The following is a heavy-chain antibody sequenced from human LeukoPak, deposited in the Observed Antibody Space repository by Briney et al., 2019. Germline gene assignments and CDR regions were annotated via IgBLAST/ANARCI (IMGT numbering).Heavy chain of an antibody. Sequence: GGSLRLSCTASGFTFSSYAMSWVRQAPGKGLEWVSAISGSGGSTYYADSVKGRFTISRDNSKNTLYLQMNSLRAEDTAVYYCAKTMGGYYDSSGGYYWGQGTLVTVSS. CDR3: AKTMGGYYDSSGGYY. J-gene: IGHJ4*02. D-gene: IGHD3-22*01. V-gene: IGHV3-23*01. CDR1: GFTFSSYA. CDR2: ISGSGGST.